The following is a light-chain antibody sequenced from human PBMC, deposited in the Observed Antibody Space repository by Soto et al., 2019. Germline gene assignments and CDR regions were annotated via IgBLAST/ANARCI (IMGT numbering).Light chain of an antibody. CDR1: QSVGSN. CDR3: QDYSVWPLVS. J-gene: IGKJ4*01. V-gene: IGKV3-15*01. Sequence: EVVLTQSPATLSVSPWAGATLSCRASQSVGSNLAWYQQKPGQTPRVLIYGASTRAIAIPARFSGSGFGTEFTLTISSLQSEDFGVYYCQDYSVWPLVSFGGGTKVEIK. CDR2: GAS.